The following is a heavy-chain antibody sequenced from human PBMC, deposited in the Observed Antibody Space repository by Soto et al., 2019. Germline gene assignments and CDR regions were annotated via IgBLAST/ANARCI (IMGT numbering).Heavy chain of an antibody. Sequence: PGGTLRLSCAASGFTFSSYAMHWVRQAPGKGLEWVTVISYDGSNKYYADSVKGRFTISRDNSKNTLYLQMNSLRAEDTAVYYCAREDLVGATSYNWFDPWGQGTLVTVSS. V-gene: IGHV3-30-3*01. CDR2: ISYDGSNK. J-gene: IGHJ5*02. D-gene: IGHD1-26*01. CDR1: GFTFSSYA. CDR3: AREDLVGATSYNWFDP.